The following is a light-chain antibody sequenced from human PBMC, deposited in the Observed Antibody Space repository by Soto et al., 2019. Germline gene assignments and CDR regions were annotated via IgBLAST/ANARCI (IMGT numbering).Light chain of an antibody. CDR1: DIGGRS. V-gene: IGLV3-21*02. CDR3: QVWTSSGSLS. CDR2: DDF. J-gene: IGLJ2*01. Sequence: SYELTQPPSVSVAPGQTAKITCGGSDIGGRSVHWYQQKPGQAPILVVYDDFDRLLGIPDRISGSKSGNTATLTITRVEVGDEADYYCQVWTSSGSLSFGGGTKLTVL.